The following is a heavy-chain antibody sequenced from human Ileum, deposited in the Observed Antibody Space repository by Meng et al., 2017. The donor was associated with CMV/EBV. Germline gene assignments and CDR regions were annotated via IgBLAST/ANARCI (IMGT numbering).Heavy chain of an antibody. CDR1: GYTFIRYY. J-gene: IGHJ4*02. D-gene: IGHD1-26*01. Sequence: ASVKVSCKTSGYTFIRYYMHWVRQAPGQGLEWMGWINPNTQYTKFAQKFQGRVTLNRDTSISTAYMELSSLTSDDTAVYYWAREGSISGSLDWGQGTLVTVSS. CDR3: AREGSISGSLD. CDR2: INPNTQYT. V-gene: IGHV1-2*02.